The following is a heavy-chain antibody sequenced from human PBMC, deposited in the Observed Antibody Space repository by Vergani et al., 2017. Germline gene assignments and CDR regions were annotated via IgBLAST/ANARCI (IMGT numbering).Heavy chain of an antibody. D-gene: IGHD6-19*01. CDR2: IYYSGST. J-gene: IGHJ5*02. CDR3: ARHSTVEWLVKLGWIDP. V-gene: IGHV4-39*01. Sequence: QLQLQESGPGLVKPSATLSLTCIVSGASIRSSNYYWGWIRQPPGKGLEWIASIYYSGSTYYNPSLKIRCTISVDTSKNQFSLKLSSVTAADTAIYFCARHSTVEWLVKLGWIDPWGQGILVTVSS. CDR1: GASIRSSNYY.